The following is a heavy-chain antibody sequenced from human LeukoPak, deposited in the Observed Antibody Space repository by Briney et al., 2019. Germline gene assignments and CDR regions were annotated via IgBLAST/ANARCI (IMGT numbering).Heavy chain of an antibody. CDR2: INQDGSQK. D-gene: IGHD6-19*01. CDR1: GFTFSSYW. J-gene: IGHJ5*02. Sequence: GGSLRLSCVTSGFTFSSYWMSWVRQAPGKGLEWVANINQDGSQKNYVDSMKGRLSISRDNAKNSVYLQMDSLRVDDTAVYYCARPSSYSSGWGSDRWGQGTLVTVCS. CDR3: ARPSSYSSGWGSDR. V-gene: IGHV3-7*01.